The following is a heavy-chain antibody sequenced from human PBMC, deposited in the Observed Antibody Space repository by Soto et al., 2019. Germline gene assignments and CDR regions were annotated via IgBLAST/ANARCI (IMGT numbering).Heavy chain of an antibody. V-gene: IGHV1-69*13. D-gene: IGHD1-26*01. CDR1: GGTFSSYA. CDR3: ASNSGSSSSAFDY. Sequence: GASVKVSCKASGGTFSSYAISWVRQAPGQGLEWVGGIIPIFGTANYAQKFQGRVTITADESTSTAYMELSSLRSEDTAVYYCASNSGSSSSAFDYWGQGTLVTVSS. CDR2: IIPIFGTA. J-gene: IGHJ4*02.